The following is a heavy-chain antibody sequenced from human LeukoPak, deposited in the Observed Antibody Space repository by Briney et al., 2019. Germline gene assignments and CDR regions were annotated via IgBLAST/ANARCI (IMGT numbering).Heavy chain of an antibody. CDR3: ARDTRDGYNSFYYGINV. CDR1: GYTFTSNY. CDR2: IYPRDGST. Sequence: ASVKVSCKASGYTFTSNYIHWVRQAPGQGLEWMGMIYPRDGSTSYAQKFQGRVTVTRDTSTSTVHMELSSLRSEDTAIYYCARDTRDGYNSFYYGINVWGQGTTVAVSS. D-gene: IGHD5-24*01. V-gene: IGHV1-46*01. J-gene: IGHJ6*02.